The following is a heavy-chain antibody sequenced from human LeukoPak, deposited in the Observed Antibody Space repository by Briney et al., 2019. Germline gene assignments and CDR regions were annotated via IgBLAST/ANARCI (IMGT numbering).Heavy chain of an antibody. CDR3: ARDDGHLNYYYYGMDV. J-gene: IGHJ6*02. CDR2: ISSSGVTI. Sequence: QPGGSLRLSCAASGVTFSSYEMNWVRQAPGKGLEWVSYISSSGVTIYYADSVKGRFTISRDNAKNSLYLQMNSLRAEDTAVYYCARDDGHLNYYYYGMDVWGQGTTVTVSS. V-gene: IGHV3-48*03. CDR1: GVTFSSYE.